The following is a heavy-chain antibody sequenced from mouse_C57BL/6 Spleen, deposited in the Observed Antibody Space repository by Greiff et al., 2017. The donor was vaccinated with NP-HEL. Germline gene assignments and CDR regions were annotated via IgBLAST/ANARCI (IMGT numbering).Heavy chain of an antibody. Sequence: VQLQQSGPVLVKPGASVKMSCKASGYTFTYYYMNWVKQSHGKSLEWIGVINPYNGGTSYNQKFKGKATLTVDKSSSTAYMELNSLTSEDSAVYYCARSTRLRRAMDYWGQGTSVTVSS. CDR3: ARSTRLRRAMDY. CDR2: INPYNGGT. CDR1: GYTFTYYY. J-gene: IGHJ4*01. D-gene: IGHD2-4*01. V-gene: IGHV1-19*01.